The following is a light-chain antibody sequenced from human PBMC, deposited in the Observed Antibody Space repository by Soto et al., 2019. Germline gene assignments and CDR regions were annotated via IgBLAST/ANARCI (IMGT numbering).Light chain of an antibody. CDR3: QQYISSPPGFT. CDR2: GAS. J-gene: IGKJ3*01. Sequence: EIVMTQSPATLSVSPGEKATLSCRASQSVSNNLAWFQQKPGQVPRLLIYGASNRATGVSARFSGSGSGTEFTLTISSLQSEDFAVYYCQQYISSPPGFTFGPGTTVEIK. CDR1: QSVSNN. V-gene: IGKV3-15*01.